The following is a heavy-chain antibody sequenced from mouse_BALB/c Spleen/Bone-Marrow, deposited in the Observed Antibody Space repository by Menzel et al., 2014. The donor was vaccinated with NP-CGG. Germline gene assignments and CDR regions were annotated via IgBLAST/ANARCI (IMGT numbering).Heavy chain of an antibody. Sequence: QVQLQQSGPELVKPGASVKISCKASGYAFSSSWMNWVKQRPGQGLEWIGRIYPGDGDTNYNGKFKGKATLTADKSSSTAYMQLSSLTSVDSAVYFCARWGITPYYFDYWGQGTTLTVSS. V-gene: IGHV1-82*01. CDR2: IYPGDGDT. CDR3: ARWGITPYYFDY. CDR1: GYAFSSSW. J-gene: IGHJ2*01. D-gene: IGHD2-4*01.